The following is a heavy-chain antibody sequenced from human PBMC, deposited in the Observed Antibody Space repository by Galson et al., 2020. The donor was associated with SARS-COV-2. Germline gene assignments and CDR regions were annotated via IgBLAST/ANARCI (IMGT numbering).Heavy chain of an antibody. CDR2: IYYTGST. Sequence: SETLSLTCTVSGDSLSSGTYYWSWIRQHPGKGLEWIGYIYYTGSTYYNPSLQSPFSISVDTSKNQFSPKLSSVTAADTAVYYCARTQTSGWIRGVMLYFDCWGQGTLVTVSS. D-gene: IGHD3-10*01. CDR1: GDSLSSGTYY. V-gene: IGHV4-31*01. J-gene: IGHJ4*02. CDR3: ARTQTSGWIRGVMLYFDC.